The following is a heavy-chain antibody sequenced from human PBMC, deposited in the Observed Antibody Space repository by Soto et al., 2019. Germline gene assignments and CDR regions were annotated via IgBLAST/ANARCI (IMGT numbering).Heavy chain of an antibody. CDR1: GNTLTEIS. J-gene: IGHJ4*02. CDR3: ASSVALDY. V-gene: IGHV1-24*01. Sequence: ASVKVSCKLSGNTLTEISIHWVRQTPANGLEWLGGFDPQDDERFFAQKFEGRVTMTEDTSTNTAYMELSSLTSDDTAVYYCASSVALDYWGQGTLVTVS. D-gene: IGHD6-19*01. CDR2: FDPQDDER.